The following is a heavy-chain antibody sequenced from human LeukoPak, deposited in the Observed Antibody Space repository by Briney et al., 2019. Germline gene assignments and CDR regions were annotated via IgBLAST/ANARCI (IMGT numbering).Heavy chain of an antibody. Sequence: GGSLRLSCAASGFTFSNYNIHWVRQTPGKGLEWVSFKRFDRNNEDYADSVKGRFTISRDNSKNTAYLQMNSLRPEDTAVYYCAKDAQRGFDYSNSLEYWGQGTLVTVSS. CDR1: GFTFSNYN. CDR3: AKDAQRGFDYSNSLEY. D-gene: IGHD4-11*01. V-gene: IGHV3-30*02. CDR2: KRFDRNNE. J-gene: IGHJ4*02.